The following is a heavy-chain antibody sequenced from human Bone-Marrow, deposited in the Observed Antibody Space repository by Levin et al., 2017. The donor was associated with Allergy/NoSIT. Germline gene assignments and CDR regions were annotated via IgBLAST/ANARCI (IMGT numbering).Heavy chain of an antibody. Sequence: GGSLRLSCEASGFDFDDYGMHWVRQVPGKGLEWISAISYNNDSRVYAASVKGRFTISRDNAKNSLYLQMNSLRVDDTAVYYCARRGILVGASGWGYGMDVWGQGTTVTVSS. V-gene: IGHV3-9*01. CDR3: ARRGILVGASGWGYGMDV. D-gene: IGHD1-26*01. J-gene: IGHJ6*02. CDR2: ISYNNDSR. CDR1: GFDFDDYG.